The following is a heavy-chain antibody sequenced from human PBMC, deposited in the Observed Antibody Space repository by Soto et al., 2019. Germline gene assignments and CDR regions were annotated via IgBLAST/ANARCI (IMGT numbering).Heavy chain of an antibody. CDR3: AKGSYNGRYSDFDY. CDR2: ISYDGSNK. Sequence: LRLSCAASGFTFNNYGMFWVRQAPGRGLEWVAFISYDGSNKQYSDSVKGRFTISRDNSKNTLYLQMNTLRAEDTAVYYCAKGSYNGRYSDFDYWGQGTLVTVSS. CDR1: GFTFNNYG. D-gene: IGHD1-20*01. J-gene: IGHJ4*02. V-gene: IGHV3-30*18.